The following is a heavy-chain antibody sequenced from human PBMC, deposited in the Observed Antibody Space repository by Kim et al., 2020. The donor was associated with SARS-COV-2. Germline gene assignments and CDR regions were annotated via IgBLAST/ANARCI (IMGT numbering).Heavy chain of an antibody. J-gene: IGHJ3*02. Sequence: GGSLRLSCAASGFTFSSYAMSWVRQAPGKGLEWVSAISGSGGSTYYADSVKGRFTISRDNSKNTLYLQMNSLRAEDTAVYYCAKDLEGYGDYYDAFDIWGQGTMVTVSS. CDR1: GFTFSSYA. D-gene: IGHD4-17*01. CDR3: AKDLEGYGDYYDAFDI. V-gene: IGHV3-23*01. CDR2: ISGSGGST.